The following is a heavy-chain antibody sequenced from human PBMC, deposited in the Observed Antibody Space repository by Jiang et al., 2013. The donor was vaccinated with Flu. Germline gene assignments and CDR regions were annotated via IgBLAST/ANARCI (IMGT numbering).Heavy chain of an antibody. V-gene: IGHV2-70*04. Sequence: KPTQTLTLTCTFSGFSLTTPGMRVSWLRQPPGKAPEWLARIDWDDDKFYSTSLRTRLTISKDTYKNQVVLTMTNMDPVDTATYYCTRLGVGALGYWGMDVWSQGTTVTVSS. D-gene: IGHD1-26*01. CDR3: TRLGVGALGYWGMDV. CDR2: IDWDDDK. J-gene: IGHJ6*02. CDR1: GFSLTTPGMR.